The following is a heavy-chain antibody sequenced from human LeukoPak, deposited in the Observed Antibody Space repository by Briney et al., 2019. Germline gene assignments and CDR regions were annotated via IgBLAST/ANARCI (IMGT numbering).Heavy chain of an antibody. CDR3: ARDHVVGATGIDY. D-gene: IGHD1-26*01. J-gene: IGHJ4*02. CDR1: GGSISSSSYY. CDR2: IYYSGST. V-gene: IGHV4-39*07. Sequence: SETLSLTCTVSGGSISSSSYYWGWIRQPPGKGLEWIGSIYYSGSTYYNPSLKSRVTISVDTSKNQFSLKLSSVTAADTAVYYCARDHVVGATGIDYWGQGTLVTVSS.